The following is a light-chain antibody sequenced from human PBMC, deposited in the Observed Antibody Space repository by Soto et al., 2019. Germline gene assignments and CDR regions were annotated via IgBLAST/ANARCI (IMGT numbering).Light chain of an antibody. CDR2: GSF. V-gene: IGKV3-15*01. J-gene: IGKJ2*03. CDR3: QQFNNLPYS. CDR1: QTVSSN. Sequence: EVVMTQSPATLSVSPGESATLSCRASQTVSSNLAWYQQKPGQAPRLLIGGSFTRATGVPARFSASRSGTAFTLTITSPQSEDFALYFCQQFNNLPYSFGQGTKLEIK.